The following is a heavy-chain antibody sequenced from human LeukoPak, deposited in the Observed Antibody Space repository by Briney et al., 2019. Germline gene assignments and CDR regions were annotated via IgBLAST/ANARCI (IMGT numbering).Heavy chain of an antibody. V-gene: IGHV4-34*01. J-gene: IGHJ3*02. CDR3: ASSWTGYYDYDAFDI. D-gene: IGHD3/OR15-3a*01. CDR1: GGSFSGYY. CDR2: INHSGST. Sequence: SETLSLTCAVYGGSFSGYYWSWIRQPPGKGLEWIGEINHSGSTNYNPSLKSRVTISVDTSKNQFSLKLSSVTAADTAVYYCASSWTGYYDYDAFDIWGQGTMVTVSS.